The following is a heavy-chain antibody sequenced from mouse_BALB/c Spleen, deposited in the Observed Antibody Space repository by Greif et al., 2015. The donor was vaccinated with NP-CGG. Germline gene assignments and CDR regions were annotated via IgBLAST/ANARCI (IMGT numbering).Heavy chain of an antibody. CDR1: GYTFTSYW. CDR3: AREGFDY. J-gene: IGHJ2*01. V-gene: IGHV1-69*02. CDR2: IDPSDSET. Sequence: VKLMESGAELVKPGAPVKLSCKASGYTFTSYWMNWVKQRPGRGLEWIGRIDPSDSETHYNQKFKDKATLTVDKSSSTAYIQLSSLTSEDSAVYYCAREGFDYWGQGTTLTVSS.